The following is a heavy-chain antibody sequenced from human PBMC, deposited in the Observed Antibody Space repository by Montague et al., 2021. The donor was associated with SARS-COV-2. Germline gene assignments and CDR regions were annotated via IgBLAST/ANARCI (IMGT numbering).Heavy chain of an antibody. CDR2: IYYTGST. Sequence: TLSLTCTVSGGSISGDNYYWTWIRQHPGKGLEWIAYIYYTGSTYYNPSLQSRLRTSLDTSKNQFSLTLTSVTAADTAIYYCARNRGWGSRGAGYIDLWGHGTLVTVSS. D-gene: IGHD7-27*01. CDR1: GGSISGDNYY. J-gene: IGHJ2*01. CDR3: ARNRGWGSRGAGYIDL. V-gene: IGHV4-31*03.